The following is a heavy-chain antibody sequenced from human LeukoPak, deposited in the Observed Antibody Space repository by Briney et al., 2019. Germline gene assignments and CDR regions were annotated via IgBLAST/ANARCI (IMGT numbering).Heavy chain of an antibody. J-gene: IGHJ4*02. Sequence: GESLKISCKVSGYSFTSYWIAWVRQMPGKGLEWMGLIYPGDSDTRYSPSFQGQVTISADKSISTAYLQWSSLKASDTAMYYYARLSRQAFDYWGQGTLVTVSS. CDR2: IYPGDSDT. CDR3: ARLSRQAFDY. V-gene: IGHV5-51*01. CDR1: GYSFTSYW.